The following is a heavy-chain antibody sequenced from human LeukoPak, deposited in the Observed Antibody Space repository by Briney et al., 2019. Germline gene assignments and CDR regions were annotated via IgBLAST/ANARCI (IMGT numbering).Heavy chain of an antibody. CDR3: ATDSSGLYFDY. CDR2: INHSGST. J-gene: IGHJ4*02. D-gene: IGHD6-19*01. Sequence: SETLSLTCAVYGGSFSGYYWSWIRQPPGKGLEWIGEINHSGSTNYNPSLKSRVTISVDTSKNQFSLKLSSVTAADTAVYYCATDSSGLYFDYWGQGTLVTVSS. V-gene: IGHV4-34*01. CDR1: GGSFSGYY.